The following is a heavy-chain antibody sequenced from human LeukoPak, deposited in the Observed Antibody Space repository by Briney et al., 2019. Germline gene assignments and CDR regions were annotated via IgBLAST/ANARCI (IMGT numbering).Heavy chain of an antibody. CDR3: VRDIRAVQWLACLPLLDY. Sequence: GGSLRLSCVASGFTFSVYGMHWVRQAPGKGLEWLAVMSYSGNNIYYADSVRGRFTISRDNSKNTLFLQMNSLRVEDTAMYYCVRDIRAVQWLACLPLLDYWGQGALVTVSS. J-gene: IGHJ4*02. CDR2: MSYSGNNI. D-gene: IGHD6-19*01. V-gene: IGHV3-30-3*01. CDR1: GFTFSVYG.